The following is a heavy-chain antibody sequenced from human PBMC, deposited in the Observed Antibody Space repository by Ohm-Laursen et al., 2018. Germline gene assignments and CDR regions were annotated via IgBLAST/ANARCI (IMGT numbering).Heavy chain of an antibody. D-gene: IGHD1-26*01. J-gene: IGHJ4*02. Sequence: SLRLSCAASGFPFSAYSMNWVRQAPGKGLEWVLAISGSGGSTYYADSVKGRFTISRDNSKNTLYLQMDSLRAEDTAVYYCARGSGNYSRLGVDSWGQGTLVTVSS. CDR2: ISGSGGST. V-gene: IGHV3-23*01. CDR1: GFPFSAYS. CDR3: ARGSGNYSRLGVDS.